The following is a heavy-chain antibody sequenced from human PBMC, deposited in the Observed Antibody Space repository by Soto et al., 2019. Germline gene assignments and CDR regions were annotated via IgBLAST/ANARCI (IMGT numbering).Heavy chain of an antibody. CDR3: ASPTMAAAGPGWYFAL. D-gene: IGHD6-13*01. CDR2: ITPFNGNT. J-gene: IGHJ2*01. Sequence: QMQLVQSGAEVKKTGSSVKVSCKASGYTFTYRYLHWVRQAPGQALEWMGWITPFNGNTNYAQKFQDRVTITRERSMSTAYMELSGLRSEDTAMYYCASPTMAAAGPGWYFALWGRGTLVTVSS. V-gene: IGHV1-45*02. CDR1: GYTFTYRY.